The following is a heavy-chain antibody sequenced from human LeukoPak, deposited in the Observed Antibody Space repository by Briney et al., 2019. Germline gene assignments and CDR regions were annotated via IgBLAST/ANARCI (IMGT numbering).Heavy chain of an antibody. J-gene: IGHJ3*02. CDR1: GFSFSSYG. D-gene: IGHD6-19*01. Sequence: GGSLRLSCAASGFSFSSYGMSWVRQAPGKGLEWVSSISGSGGTTYYADSVKGRFTISRDNSKDTLYLQMNGLRAEDTALYYCAKEKRQWLVPNAFDIWGRGTMVTVSS. CDR2: ISGSGGTT. CDR3: AKEKRQWLVPNAFDI. V-gene: IGHV3-23*01.